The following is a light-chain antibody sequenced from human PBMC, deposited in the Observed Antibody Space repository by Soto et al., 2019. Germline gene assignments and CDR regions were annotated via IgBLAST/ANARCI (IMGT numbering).Light chain of an antibody. CDR1: SSDVGGYIY. CDR2: DVT. V-gene: IGLV2-14*01. CDR3: RSYTSSGTLV. J-gene: IGLJ7*01. Sequence: QSALTQPASVSGSPGQSITISCTGSSSDVGGYIYVSWYQQHPGKAPKLMIYDVTDRPSGVSNRFSGSKSGNTASLTISGLQAEDEADYYCRSYTSSGTLVFGTGTQLTVL.